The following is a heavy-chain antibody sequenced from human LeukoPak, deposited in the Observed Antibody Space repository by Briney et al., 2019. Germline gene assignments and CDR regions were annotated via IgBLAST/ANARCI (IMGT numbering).Heavy chain of an antibody. Sequence: GGSLRLSCAASGFSFSSYAMSWVRQAPRKGLEWVAVMSGSGGSTYYADSVKGRFTISRDNSKNTLYLQMNSLRAEDTAVYYCAKNAEREKHFTPKRYKWNSYFDYWGQGTLVTVSS. CDR2: MSGSGGST. CDR1: GFSFSSYA. J-gene: IGHJ4*02. CDR3: AKNAEREKHFTPKRYKWNSYFDY. D-gene: IGHD1-7*01. V-gene: IGHV3-23*01.